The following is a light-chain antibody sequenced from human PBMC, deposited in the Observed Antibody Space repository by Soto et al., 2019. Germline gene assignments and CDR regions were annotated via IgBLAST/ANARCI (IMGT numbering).Light chain of an antibody. CDR3: QTWGTGDVV. CDR2: LNSDGSH. Sequence: QSVLTQSPSASASLGASVKLTCTVSSGHSNYAIAWHQQQPEKGPRFLMKLNSDGSHTKGDGIPDRFSGSSSGAERYLTISSLQSEDEADYYCQTWGTGDVVFGGGTKVTVL. J-gene: IGLJ2*01. CDR1: SGHSNYA. V-gene: IGLV4-69*01.